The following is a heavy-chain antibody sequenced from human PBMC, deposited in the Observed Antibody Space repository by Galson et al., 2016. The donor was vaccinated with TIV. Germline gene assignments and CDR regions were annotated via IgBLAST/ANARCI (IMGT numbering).Heavy chain of an antibody. CDR2: LNPSGVTT. CDR1: GYIFTTYY. CDR3: SREKYSGFGF. D-gene: IGHD5-12*01. V-gene: IGHV1-46*01. J-gene: IGHJ4*02. Sequence: SVKVSCKASGYIFTTYYIHWVRQAPGQGLEWMGMLNPSGVTTSYAEKFQDGVTMSMDTSTSTFYTELSSLTSEDTAIYYCSREKYSGFGFWGQGTLVTVSS.